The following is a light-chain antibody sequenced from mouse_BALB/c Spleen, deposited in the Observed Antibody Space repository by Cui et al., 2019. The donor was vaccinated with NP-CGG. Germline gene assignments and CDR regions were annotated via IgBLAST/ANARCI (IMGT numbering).Light chain of an antibody. Sequence: QVVLSQESARTKSPGQSVTLTCRSHAPAVTTSNYANWVQEKPDHLFTGLIGGTNNRAPGVPARFSGSLIGDKAALTITGAQTEDEAIYFCALWYSNHWVFGGGTKLTVL. V-gene: IGLV1*01. CDR3: ALWYSNHWV. CDR2: GTN. J-gene: IGLJ1*01. CDR1: APAVTTSNY.